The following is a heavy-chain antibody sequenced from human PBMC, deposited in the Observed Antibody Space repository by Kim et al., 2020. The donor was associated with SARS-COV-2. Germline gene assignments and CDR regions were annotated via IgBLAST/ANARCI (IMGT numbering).Heavy chain of an antibody. J-gene: IGHJ4*02. D-gene: IGHD3-22*01. CDR3: AREIPLTGGWVDSSGSVDY. V-gene: IGHV3-11*01. Sequence: GRFTSSRDNAKNSLYLQMNSRRAEDTAVYYCAREIPLTGGWVDSSGSVDYWGQGTLVTVSS.